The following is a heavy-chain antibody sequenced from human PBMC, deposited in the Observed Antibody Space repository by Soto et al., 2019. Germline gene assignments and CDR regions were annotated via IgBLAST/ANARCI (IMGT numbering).Heavy chain of an antibody. CDR1: GFTFSSYG. CDR2: ISYEGSNK. Sequence: GGSLRPSCAASGFTFSSYGMHWVRQAPGKGLEWVAVISYEGSNKYYADSVKGRFTISRDNSKNTLYLQMNSLRAEDTAVYYCAKDVVVGATTGLGDYYYYYGMDVWGQGTTVTVSS. CDR3: AKDVVVGATTGLGDYYYYYGMDV. J-gene: IGHJ6*02. V-gene: IGHV3-30*18. D-gene: IGHD1-26*01.